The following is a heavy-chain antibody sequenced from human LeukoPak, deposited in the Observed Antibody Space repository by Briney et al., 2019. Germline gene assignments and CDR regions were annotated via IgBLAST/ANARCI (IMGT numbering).Heavy chain of an antibody. CDR1: GGSFSGYY. V-gene: IGHV4-34*01. CDR2: INHSGST. D-gene: IGHD3-10*01. Sequence: SETLSLTCAVYGGSFSGYYWSWIRQPPGKGLEWIGEINHSGSTNYNPSLKSRVTISVDTSKNQFSLKLSSVTAADTAVYYCAXXXXXXWFGESENWFDPWGQGTLVTVSS. J-gene: IGHJ5*02. CDR3: AXXXXXXWFGESENWFDP.